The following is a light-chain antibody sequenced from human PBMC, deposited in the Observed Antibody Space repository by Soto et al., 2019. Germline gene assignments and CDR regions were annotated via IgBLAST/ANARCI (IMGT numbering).Light chain of an antibody. CDR1: SSNIGGNS. CDR2: DDD. J-gene: IGLJ1*01. CDR3: GSWDSSLSAYV. V-gene: IGLV1-51*01. Sequence: QSVLTQPPSVSAAPGQKVTISCSVSSSNIGGNSVSWYQPLPGTAPKLLLYDDDTRPSGIPDRFSGSKSGTSATLGITGCQTGDDADDYCGSWDSSLSAYVFATGT.